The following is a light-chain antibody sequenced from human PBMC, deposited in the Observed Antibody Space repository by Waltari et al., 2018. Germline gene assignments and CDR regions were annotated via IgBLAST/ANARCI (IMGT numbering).Light chain of an antibody. CDR2: DVT. J-gene: IGLJ2*01. Sequence: QSALTQSASVSGSPGQSITISCTGTGNEVGAYNSVSWYQQHPGKAPQLMIDDVTNRAPGVSSSFSGSKSGNTASLTISGLQAEDEADYYCSAYAIAITPVLFGGGTKVTVL. V-gene: IGLV2-14*01. CDR3: SAYAIAITPVL. CDR1: GNEVGAYNS.